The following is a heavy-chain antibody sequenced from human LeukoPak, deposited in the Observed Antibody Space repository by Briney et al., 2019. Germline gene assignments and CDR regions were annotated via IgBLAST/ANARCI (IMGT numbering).Heavy chain of an antibody. D-gene: IGHD6-19*01. Sequence: GGSLRLSCAASGFTFSSYSMNWVRQAPGKGLEWVSSISSSSSYIYYADSVKGRFTISRDNADNSLYLQMNSLRAEDTAVYYCARDLSIAVAGTRFDYLGQGTLATVSS. CDR3: ARDLSIAVAGTRFDY. J-gene: IGHJ4*02. CDR1: GFTFSSYS. CDR2: ISSSSSYI. V-gene: IGHV3-21*01.